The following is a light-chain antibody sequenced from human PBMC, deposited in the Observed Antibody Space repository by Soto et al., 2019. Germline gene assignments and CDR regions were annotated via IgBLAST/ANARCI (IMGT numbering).Light chain of an antibody. Sequence: DIQMTQSPSTLSGSVGDRVTITCRASQTISSWLAWYQQKPGKAPKLLIYKASTLKSGVPSRFSGSGSGTDFTLTISSLQPEDFATYYCQQLNNYPRTLGQGTKVDIK. V-gene: IGKV1-5*03. J-gene: IGKJ1*01. CDR1: QTISSW. CDR2: KAS. CDR3: QQLNNYPRT.